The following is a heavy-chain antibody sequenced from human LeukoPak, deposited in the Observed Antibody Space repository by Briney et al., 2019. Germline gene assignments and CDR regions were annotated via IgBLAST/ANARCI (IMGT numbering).Heavy chain of an antibody. V-gene: IGHV4-39*01. J-gene: IGHJ5*02. CDR2: IYYSGRT. D-gene: IGHD6-19*01. CDR3: ARHGRKRIAVAALNWFDP. Sequence: PSETLSLTCTVSGGPISSSSYYWGWIRQPPGKGLEWIGSIYYSGRTYYNPSLRSGATLSVDTSKNQFSMKLSSVTAADTAVYYCARHGRKRIAVAALNWFDPWGQGTLVTVSS. CDR1: GGPISSSSYY.